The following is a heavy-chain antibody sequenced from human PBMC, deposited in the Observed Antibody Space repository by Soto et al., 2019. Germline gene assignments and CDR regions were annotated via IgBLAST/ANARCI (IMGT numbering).Heavy chain of an antibody. D-gene: IGHD6-6*01. CDR2: TYHRSKWYN. J-gene: IGHJ6*02. V-gene: IGHV6-1*01. CDR3: ARGSRYSSSYYYYGMDV. CDR1: GDSVSSNSAA. Sequence: SQTLSLTCAISGDSVSSNSAAWNWIRQSPSRGLEWLGRTYHRSKWYNDYAVSVKSRITINPDTSKNQFSLQLNSVTPEDTAVYYCARGSRYSSSYYYYGMDVWGQGTTVTVSS.